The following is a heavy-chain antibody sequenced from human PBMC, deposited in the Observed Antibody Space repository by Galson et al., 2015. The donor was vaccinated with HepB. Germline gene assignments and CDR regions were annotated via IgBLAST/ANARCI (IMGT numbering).Heavy chain of an antibody. Sequence: SVKVSCKASGYTFNSYLMHWIRQAPGQGLEWMGIINPRGGSTKYAPRFEGRVTMTRDTSTSTVYMELRSLGPDDTAVYYCARQDSRVTTLDYWGQGALVTVSS. J-gene: IGHJ4*02. V-gene: IGHV1-46*02. D-gene: IGHD4-17*01. CDR1: GYTFNSYL. CDR3: ARQDSRVTTLDY. CDR2: INPRGGST.